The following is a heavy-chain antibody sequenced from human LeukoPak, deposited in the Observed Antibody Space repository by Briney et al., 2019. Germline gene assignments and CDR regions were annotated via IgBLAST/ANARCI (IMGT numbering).Heavy chain of an antibody. V-gene: IGHV4-59*01. Sequence: SETLSLTCTVSAGSISSDYWSWIRQPPGKGREWISHTYYSGRTNYNPSLNSRVTISVDTSKNQFSLKMTSVTAADTAVYYCARVKALRVRGVLMSDYFDYWGQGSLVTVSS. J-gene: IGHJ4*02. CDR1: AGSISSDY. D-gene: IGHD3-10*01. CDR3: ARVKALRVRGVLMSDYFDY. CDR2: TYYSGRT.